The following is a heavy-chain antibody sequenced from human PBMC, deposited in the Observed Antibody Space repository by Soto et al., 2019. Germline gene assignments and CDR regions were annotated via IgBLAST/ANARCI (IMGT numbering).Heavy chain of an antibody. CDR1: GYTFSYFA. D-gene: IGHD4-17*01. V-gene: IGHV1-3*01. CDR2: INAGSGNT. CDR3: ARDATPVTWYYFDY. Sequence: GAPVKVSCKDSGYTFSYFAMHWVRQAPGQRPEWMGWINAGSGNTKYSQNFQGRVTITRGTSASTAYMELSSLRSEDTAVYYCARDATPVTWYYFDYWGQGTLVTAPQ. J-gene: IGHJ4*02.